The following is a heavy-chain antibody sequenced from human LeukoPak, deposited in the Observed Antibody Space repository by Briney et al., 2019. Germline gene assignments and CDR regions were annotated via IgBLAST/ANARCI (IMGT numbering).Heavy chain of an antibody. J-gene: IGHJ2*01. V-gene: IGHV1-18*04. Sequence: ASVKVSCKASGYTFTSYGISWVRQAPGQGLEWMGWISAYNGNTNYAQKLQGRVTMTTDTSTSTAYMELRSLRSDDTAVYYCARGADCGGDCLEYFDLWGRGTLVTVSS. CDR3: ARGADCGGDCLEYFDL. D-gene: IGHD2-21*02. CDR2: ISAYNGNT. CDR1: GYTFTSYG.